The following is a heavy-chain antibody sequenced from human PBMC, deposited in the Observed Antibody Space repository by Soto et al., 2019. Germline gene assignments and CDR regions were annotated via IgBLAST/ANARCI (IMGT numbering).Heavy chain of an antibody. Sequence: EVQLLESGGDLEQPGGSLRLSCAASGFTFRNSAMSWVRQAPGKGLEWVSSISGGAGSTYYADSVKGRFTISRDNSKNTLYLKMNSLSGEDTTVYHCAKAARYDFTVPRGYFHYWGQRTLVTVSS. J-gene: IGHJ4*02. CDR3: AKAARYDFTVPRGYFHY. V-gene: IGHV3-23*01. CDR2: ISGGAGST. CDR1: GFTFRNSA. D-gene: IGHD4-17*01.